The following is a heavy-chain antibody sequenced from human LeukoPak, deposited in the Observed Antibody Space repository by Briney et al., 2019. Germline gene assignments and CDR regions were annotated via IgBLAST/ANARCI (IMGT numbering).Heavy chain of an antibody. CDR3: ARDQVVPAARPYMDV. CDR1: GGSISSGGYY. V-gene: IGHV4-30-2*01. D-gene: IGHD2-2*01. J-gene: IGHJ6*03. Sequence: SQTLSLTCTVSGGSISSGGYYWSWIRQPPGKGLEWIGYIYHSGSTYYNPSLKSRVTISVDRFKNQFSLKLSSVTAADTAVYYCARDQVVPAARPYMDVWGKGTTVTVSS. CDR2: IYHSGST.